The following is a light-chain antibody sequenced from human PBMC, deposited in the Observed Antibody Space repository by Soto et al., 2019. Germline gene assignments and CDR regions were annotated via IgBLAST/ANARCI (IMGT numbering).Light chain of an antibody. V-gene: IGLV1-40*01. CDR3: QSYDSSLSASYV. Sequence: QSALTQPPSVSGAPGQRVTISCTGSSSNIGAGYAVHWYQQLPGKAPKLLIYGNTNRPSGVPDRFSGSKSGTSASLAITGLQAEDVADYYCQSYDSSLSASYVFGGGTKVTVL. J-gene: IGLJ1*01. CDR1: SSNIGAGYA. CDR2: GNT.